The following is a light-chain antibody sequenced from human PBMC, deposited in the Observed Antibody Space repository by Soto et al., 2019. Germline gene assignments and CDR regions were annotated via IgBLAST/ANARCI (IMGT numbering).Light chain of an antibody. CDR1: QAVGSN. CDR3: QHFNKWPHMPA. CDR2: DAS. J-gene: IGKJ4*01. Sequence: IVLTQSPATLSVSPGERATLSCRASQAVGSNLAWYQQRPGQAPRLLIYDASTRATGIPHRFSGGGSGTDFTLTISSLQSDDFAVYYYQHFNKWPHMPAFGGGTKLAIK. V-gene: IGKV3-15*01.